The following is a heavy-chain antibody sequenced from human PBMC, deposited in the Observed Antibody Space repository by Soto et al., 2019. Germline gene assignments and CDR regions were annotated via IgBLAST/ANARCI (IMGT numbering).Heavy chain of an antibody. V-gene: IGHV4-4*07. CDR1: CGSISSYY. Sequence: PSETLSLTCTVSCGSISSYYWSWILHPAGKGLEWIGRIYASGSTNYNPSLNSRVTMSVDTSKNQFSLKLSSVTAADTAVYYCARDRAVTGNDNWFDPWGQGTLVTVSS. CDR3: ARDRAVTGNDNWFDP. J-gene: IGHJ5*02. D-gene: IGHD1-20*01. CDR2: IYASGST.